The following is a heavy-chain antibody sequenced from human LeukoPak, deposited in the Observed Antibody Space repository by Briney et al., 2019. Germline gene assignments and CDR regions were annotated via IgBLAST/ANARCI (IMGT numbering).Heavy chain of an antibody. Sequence: ASVKVSCKASGYTFTSYGISWVRQAPGQGLEWMGWISAYNGNTNYAQKLQGRVTMTTDTSTSTAYMELRSLRSDDTAVYYCARGAYYYDSSGYYYIFDYWGQGTLVTVSS. V-gene: IGHV1-18*01. CDR2: ISAYNGNT. J-gene: IGHJ4*02. CDR1: GYTFTSYG. CDR3: ARGAYYYDSSGYYYIFDY. D-gene: IGHD3-22*01.